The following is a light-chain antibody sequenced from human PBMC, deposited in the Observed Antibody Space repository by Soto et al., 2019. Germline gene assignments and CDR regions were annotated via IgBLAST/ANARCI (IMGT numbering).Light chain of an antibody. V-gene: IGKV1-5*01. Sequence: DIQMTRSPSTLSASVGDRVTITCRASQSISSWLAWYQQKPGKAPKLLIYGASSLESGVPSRFSGSGSVTEFTLTIDSLQPDDFATYHCQQYSSSSPTFGQGTKLEI. J-gene: IGKJ2*01. CDR3: QQYSSSSPT. CDR1: QSISSW. CDR2: GAS.